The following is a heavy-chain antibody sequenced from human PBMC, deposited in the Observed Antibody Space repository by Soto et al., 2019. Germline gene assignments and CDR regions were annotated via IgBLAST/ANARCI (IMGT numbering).Heavy chain of an antibody. CDR1: GGSISSGGYY. J-gene: IGHJ5*02. V-gene: IGHV4-31*03. Sequence: QVQLQESGPGLVKPSQTLSLTCTVSGGSISSGGYYWSWIRQHPGKGLEWIGNIYYSGSTYYNPSLKGRVLISVDTYKNQFSLKLRSVTAADTAVYYCARDAYYDTSGALGPWGQGTLVTVSS. D-gene: IGHD3-22*01. CDR3: ARDAYYDTSGALGP. CDR2: IYYSGST.